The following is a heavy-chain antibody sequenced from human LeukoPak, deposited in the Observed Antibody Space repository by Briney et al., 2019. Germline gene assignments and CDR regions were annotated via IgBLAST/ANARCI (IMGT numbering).Heavy chain of an antibody. CDR2: INHSGST. V-gene: IGHV4-34*01. Sequence: PSETLSLTCAVYGGSFSGYYWSWIRQPPGKGLEWIGEINHSGSTNYNPSLKSRVTISVDTSKNQFSLKLSSVTAADTAVYYCARAVRGELYYYYGMDVWGQGTTVTVSS. D-gene: IGHD3-10*01. CDR1: GGSFSGYY. CDR3: ARAVRGELYYYYGMDV. J-gene: IGHJ6*02.